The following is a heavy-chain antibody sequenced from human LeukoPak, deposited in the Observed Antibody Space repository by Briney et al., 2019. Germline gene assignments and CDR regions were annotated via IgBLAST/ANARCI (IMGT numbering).Heavy chain of an antibody. CDR3: AKDCSRGLYKAGDAFDI. D-gene: IGHD1-1*01. CDR1: GFTFSSYA. Sequence: GGSLRLSCAASGFTFSSYAMSWVRQAPGKGLEWVSAISGSGGSTYYADSVKGRFTISRDNSKNTLYLQMNSLRAEDTAVYYRAKDCSRGLYKAGDAFDIWGQGTMVTVSS. V-gene: IGHV3-23*01. J-gene: IGHJ3*02. CDR2: ISGSGGST.